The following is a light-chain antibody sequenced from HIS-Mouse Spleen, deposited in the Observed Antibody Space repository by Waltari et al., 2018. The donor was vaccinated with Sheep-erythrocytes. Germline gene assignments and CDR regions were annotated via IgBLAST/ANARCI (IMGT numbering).Light chain of an antibody. Sequence: SYELTQPPSVSVSPGQTASITCSGDKLGDKYACWYHQKPGQSPVLVIYQDSKRPSGSTERFSGSNSGNTATLTISGTQAMDEADYYCQAWDSSTVVFGGGTKLTVL. CDR2: QDS. CDR1: KLGDKY. J-gene: IGLJ2*01. CDR3: QAWDSSTVV. V-gene: IGLV3-1*01.